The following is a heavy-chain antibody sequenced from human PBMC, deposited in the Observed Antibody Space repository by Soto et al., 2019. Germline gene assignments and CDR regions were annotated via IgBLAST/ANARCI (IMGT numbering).Heavy chain of an antibody. J-gene: IGHJ4*02. CDR1: GYTFSSYW. CDR3: ARVMANLPWYFDY. V-gene: IGHV3-74*01. D-gene: IGHD2-8*01. CDR2: VNGDGSST. Sequence: GGSLRLSCAASGYTFSSYWMHWVRQAPGKGLVWVSRVNGDGSSTSYADPVKGRFTISRDNAKNTVHLQMDSLRAEDTAVYYCARVMANLPWYFDYWGQGTLVTVSS.